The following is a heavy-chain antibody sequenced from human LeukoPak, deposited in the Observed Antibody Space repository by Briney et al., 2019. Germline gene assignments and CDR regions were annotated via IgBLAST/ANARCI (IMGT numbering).Heavy chain of an antibody. CDR3: ARDQEGIVVVPAATHGRNWFDP. J-gene: IGHJ5*02. Sequence: GASVKVSCKASGYTFTGYYTHWVRQAPGQGLEWMGWINPNSGGTNYAQKFQGRVTMTRDTSISTAYMELSRLRSDDTAEYYCARDQEGIVVVPAATHGRNWFDPWGQGTLVTVSS. CDR1: GYTFTGYY. V-gene: IGHV1-2*02. CDR2: INPNSGGT. D-gene: IGHD2-2*01.